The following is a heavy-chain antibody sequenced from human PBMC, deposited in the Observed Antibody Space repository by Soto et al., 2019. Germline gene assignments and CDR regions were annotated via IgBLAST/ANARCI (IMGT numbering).Heavy chain of an antibody. Sequence: EVQLLESGGGLVQPGGSLRLSCAASGFTFNSYAMSWVRQAPGKGLEWVSAISGSGGTTYYADSVKGRFTISRDNSKNTQFLPMNSLRAEDTARYYCAKAHGAARGWHYWGQGTLVTVSS. CDR2: ISGSGGTT. CDR3: AKAHGAARGWHY. CDR1: GFTFNSYA. D-gene: IGHD6-6*01. J-gene: IGHJ4*02. V-gene: IGHV3-23*01.